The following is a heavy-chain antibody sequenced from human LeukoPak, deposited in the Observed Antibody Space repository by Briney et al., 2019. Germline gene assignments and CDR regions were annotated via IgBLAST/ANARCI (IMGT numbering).Heavy chain of an antibody. CDR3: TKDYCGRFCSAV. CDR1: GFTFSAFG. Sequence: GGSLRLSCAASGFTFSAFGMNWVRQAPGKGLEWVSTITKSGDTTYYVDSVKGRFTISRDNSRNTLYLQMSSLRAEDTAKYYCTKDYCGRFCSAVWGQGTTVTVSS. D-gene: IGHD3-3*01. V-gene: IGHV3-23*01. CDR2: ITKSGDTT. J-gene: IGHJ6*02.